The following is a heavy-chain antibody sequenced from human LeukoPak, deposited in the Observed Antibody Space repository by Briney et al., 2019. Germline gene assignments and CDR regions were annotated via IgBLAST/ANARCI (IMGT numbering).Heavy chain of an antibody. D-gene: IGHD4-17*01. CDR1: GGSISSGGYF. CDR2: IYYTGTT. Sequence: SETLSLTCTVSGGSISSGGYFWSWIRQPPGKGLDWIGYIYYTGTTNYNPSLKSRVTISLDTSKNQFSLKVSSVTAADTGVYYCASKSTDHGELRFDYWGQGTLVTVSS. V-gene: IGHV4-61*08. J-gene: IGHJ4*02. CDR3: ASKSTDHGELRFDY.